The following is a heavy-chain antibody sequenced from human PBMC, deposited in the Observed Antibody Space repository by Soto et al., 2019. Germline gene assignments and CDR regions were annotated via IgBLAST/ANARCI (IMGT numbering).Heavy chain of an antibody. CDR1: GGSFNAYY. V-gene: IGHV4-34*01. D-gene: IGHD5-18*01. CDR2: INYTGST. Sequence: PSETLSLTCAVYGGSFNAYYWSWIRQPPGKWLEWIGEINYTGSTNYNPSLKSRFTISVDRSNNQFSLRLSSVTAADAAVYYCARDANGYKYGAYFDYWGLGXLVTVYS. CDR3: ARDANGYKYGAYFDY. J-gene: IGHJ4*02.